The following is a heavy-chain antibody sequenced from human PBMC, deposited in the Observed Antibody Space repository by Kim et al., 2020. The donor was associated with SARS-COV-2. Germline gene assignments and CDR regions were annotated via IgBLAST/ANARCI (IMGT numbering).Heavy chain of an antibody. CDR2: IYPDDSDT. CDR1: EYSFTNYW. V-gene: IGHV5-51*01. D-gene: IGHD1-26*01. J-gene: IGHJ4*02. CDR3: ARRGGSLNFFDS. Sequence: GESLKISCRGFEYSFTNYWIGWVRQKPGEGLEWMGIIYPDDSDTRYGPSFQGQVTISADKSINTAFLQWSSLKASDTATYYCARRGGSLNFFDSWGQGTL.